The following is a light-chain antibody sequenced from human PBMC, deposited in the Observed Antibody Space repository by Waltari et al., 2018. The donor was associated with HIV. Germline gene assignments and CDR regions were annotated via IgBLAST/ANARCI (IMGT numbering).Light chain of an antibody. CDR1: QSVNSY. CDR3: QQFIFWPFT. Sequence: EIVMTQSPATLSVSLGERATLSCRASQSVNSYLAWYQQKPGQAPRLLIYDAPTRATGVPARFSGSGSGTEFTLTISTLQSEDFAVYYCQQFIFWPFTFGQGTKLEI. J-gene: IGKJ2*01. CDR2: DAP. V-gene: IGKV3-15*01.